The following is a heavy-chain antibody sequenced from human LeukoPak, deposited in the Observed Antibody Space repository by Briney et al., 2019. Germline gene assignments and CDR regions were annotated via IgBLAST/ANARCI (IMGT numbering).Heavy chain of an antibody. CDR2: ISGSGGST. J-gene: IGHJ4*02. CDR1: GFTFSSYA. CDR3: AKDPAGSSSWKRVYYFDY. D-gene: IGHD6-13*01. V-gene: IGHV3-23*01. Sequence: PGGSLRLSCAASGFTFSSYAMSWVRQAPGKGLEWVSAISGSGGSTYYADSVKGRFTISRDNSKNTLYLQMNSLRAEDTAVYYCAKDPAGSSSWKRVYYFDYWGQGTLVTVSS.